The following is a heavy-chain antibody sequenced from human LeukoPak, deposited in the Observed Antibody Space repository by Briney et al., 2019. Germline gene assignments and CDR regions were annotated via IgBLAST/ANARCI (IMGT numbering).Heavy chain of an antibody. J-gene: IGHJ4*02. CDR2: IYYSGST. CDR1: GGSVSSGGYY. Sequence: SETLSLTCTVSGGSVSSGGYYWSWIRQHPGKGLEWIGYIYYSGSTYYNPSLKSRVTISVDTSKNQFSLKLSSVTAADTAVYYCARGYPRITIFGVYFDYWGQGTLVTVSS. CDR3: ARGYPRITIFGVYFDY. D-gene: IGHD3-3*01. V-gene: IGHV4-31*03.